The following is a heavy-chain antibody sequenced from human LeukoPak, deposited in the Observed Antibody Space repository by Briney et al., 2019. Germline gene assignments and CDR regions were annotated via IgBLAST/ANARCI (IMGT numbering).Heavy chain of an antibody. CDR3: AKELIVGYCSSTSCYGRDFDY. J-gene: IGHJ4*02. D-gene: IGHD2-2*01. V-gene: IGHV3-53*01. Sequence: GGSLRLSCAVSGFTVSGDYMSWVRQAPGKGLEWVSVMYSGGATYYADSVKGRFTISRDNSKNTLYLQMNSLRAEDTAVYYCAKELIVGYCSSTSCYGRDFDYWGQGTLVTVSS. CDR2: MYSGGAT. CDR1: GFTVSGDY.